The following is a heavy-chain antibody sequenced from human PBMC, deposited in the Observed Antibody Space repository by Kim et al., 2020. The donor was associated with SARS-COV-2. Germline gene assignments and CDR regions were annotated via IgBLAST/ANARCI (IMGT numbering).Heavy chain of an antibody. V-gene: IGHV4-59*01. CDR2: ST. D-gene: IGHD6-19*01. J-gene: IGHJ4*02. CDR3: ASYSSGGFDY. Sequence: STHYNPSLKSRVTISVDTAKNQFSLKLSSVTAADTAVYYWASYSSGGFDYWGQGTLVTVSS.